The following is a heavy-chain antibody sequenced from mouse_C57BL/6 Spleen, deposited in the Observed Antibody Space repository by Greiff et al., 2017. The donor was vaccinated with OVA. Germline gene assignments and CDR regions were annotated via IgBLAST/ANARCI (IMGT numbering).Heavy chain of an antibody. J-gene: IGHJ4*01. CDR3: ARESYDYSYAMDY. CDR2: IYPGDGDT. Sequence: QVQLQQSGPELVKPGASVKISCKASGYAFSSSWMNWVKQRPGKGLEWIGRIYPGDGDTNYNGKFKGKATLTADKSSSTAYMQLSSLTSEDSAVYFCARESYDYSYAMDYWGQGTSVTVSS. V-gene: IGHV1-82*01. CDR1: GYAFSSSW. D-gene: IGHD2-4*01.